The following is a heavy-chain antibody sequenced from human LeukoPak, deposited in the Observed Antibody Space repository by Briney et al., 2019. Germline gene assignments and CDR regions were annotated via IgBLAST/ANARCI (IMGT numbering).Heavy chain of an antibody. J-gene: IGHJ4*02. V-gene: IGHV3-74*01. CDR1: GFTFSSYW. CDR3: ARGSAVAGTGDY. D-gene: IGHD6-19*01. Sequence: PGGSLRLSCAASGFTFSSYWMHWVRQAPGKGLVWVSRIKSDGSVTSCADSVKGRFTISRDNAKNTLYLQMNSLRAEDTAVYYCARGSAVAGTGDYWGQGTLVTVSS. CDR2: IKSDGSVT.